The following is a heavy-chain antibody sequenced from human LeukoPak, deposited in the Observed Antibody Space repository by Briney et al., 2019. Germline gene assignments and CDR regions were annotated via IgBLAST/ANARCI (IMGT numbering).Heavy chain of an antibody. J-gene: IGHJ4*02. Sequence: SETLSLTCAVSGGSISSGGYSWSWIRQPPGKGLEWIGYIYHSGSTYYNPSLKSRVTISVDRSKNQFSLKLTSVTAADTAVYYRARGEVTTSLSFDYWGQGTLVTVSS. CDR1: GGSISSGGYS. CDR2: IYHSGST. D-gene: IGHD4-17*01. V-gene: IGHV4-30-2*01. CDR3: ARGEVTTSLSFDY.